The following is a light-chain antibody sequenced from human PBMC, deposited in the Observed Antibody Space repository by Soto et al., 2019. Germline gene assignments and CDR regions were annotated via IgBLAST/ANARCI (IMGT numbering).Light chain of an antibody. J-gene: IGLJ2*01. Sequence: QPVLTQSSSASASLGSSVKLTCTLSSGHSTYIIAWHQQQPGKAPRYLMKHEGSGSYNKGSGIPDRFSGSRAGADRYLTISNLQFEDEADYYCETWDTNVVVFGGGTKLTVL. CDR1: SGHSTYI. V-gene: IGLV4-60*02. CDR2: HEGSGSY. CDR3: ETWDTNVVV.